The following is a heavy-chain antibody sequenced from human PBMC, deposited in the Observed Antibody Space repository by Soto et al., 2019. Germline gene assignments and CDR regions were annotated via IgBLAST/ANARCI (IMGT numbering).Heavy chain of an antibody. CDR3: ARGSIAARLHGGFDY. V-gene: IGHV4-34*01. CDR2: INHSGST. D-gene: IGHD6-6*01. Sequence: QVQLQQWGAGLLKPSETLSLTCAVYGGSFSGYYWSWIRQPPGKGLEWIGEINHSGSTNYNPSLKRRVTLSVDTSKNQFSLKLSSVTAADTAVYYCARGSIAARLHGGFDYWGQGTLVTVSS. J-gene: IGHJ4*02. CDR1: GGSFSGYY.